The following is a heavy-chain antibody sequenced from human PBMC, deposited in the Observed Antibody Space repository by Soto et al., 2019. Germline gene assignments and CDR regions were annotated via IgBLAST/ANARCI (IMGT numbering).Heavy chain of an antibody. Sequence: QLQLQESGSGLVKPSQTLSLTCAVSGGSISSGGYSWSWIRQPPGKGLEWIGYIYHIGSTYYNPSPKSRVTISVDRSKNQFTLELSSVTAADTAVYYCAAGGGLPRYYWGQGTLVTVSS. CDR2: IYHIGST. V-gene: IGHV4-30-2*01. D-gene: IGHD5-12*01. J-gene: IGHJ4*02. CDR3: AAGGGLPRYY. CDR1: GGSISSGGYS.